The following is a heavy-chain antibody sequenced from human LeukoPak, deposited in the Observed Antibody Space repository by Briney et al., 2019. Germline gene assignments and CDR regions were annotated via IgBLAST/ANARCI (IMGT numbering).Heavy chain of an antibody. CDR3: VRGRILRWLQPYYFDC. CDR1: GGSIRGGDYY. J-gene: IGHJ4*02. V-gene: IGHV4-30-4*01. Sequence: PQTLSLTRTVPGGSIRGGDYYWSWIRQPPGKGLEWIGYIYYSGSTYYNPSLKSRVTISVDTSKNEFSLKVTSVTAAAKSVYFCVRGRILRWLQPYYFDCWGQGTLVTVSS. CDR2: IYYSGST. D-gene: IGHD5-24*01.